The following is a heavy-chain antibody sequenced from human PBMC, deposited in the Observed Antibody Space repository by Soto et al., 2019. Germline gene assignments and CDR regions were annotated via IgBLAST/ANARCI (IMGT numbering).Heavy chain of an antibody. CDR1: GGSISSSSYY. CDR3: ARFRHGAGYVAYNWFDP. D-gene: IGHD3-9*01. CDR2: IYYSGST. J-gene: IGHJ5*02. Sequence: PSETLSLTCTVSGGSISSSSYYWGWIRQPPGKGLEWIGSIYYSGSTYYNPSLKSRVTISVDTSKNQFSLKLSSVTAADTAVYYCARFRHGAGYVAYNWFDPWGQGTLVTVSS. V-gene: IGHV4-39*01.